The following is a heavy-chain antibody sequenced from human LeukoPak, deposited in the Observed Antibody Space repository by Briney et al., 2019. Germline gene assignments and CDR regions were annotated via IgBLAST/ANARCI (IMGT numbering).Heavy chain of an antibody. CDR1: GDSISNSNYY. D-gene: IGHD3-3*01. V-gene: IGHV4-39*07. Sequence: SETLSLTCTVSGDSISNSNYYWGWIRQPPGKGLEWIGTIYYSGTTYYNPSLKSRVAISVDTSRNQFSLRLNSITAADTAVYYCARVVGGDWFDPWGQGTLVTVSS. CDR2: IYYSGTT. CDR3: ARVVGGDWFDP. J-gene: IGHJ5*02.